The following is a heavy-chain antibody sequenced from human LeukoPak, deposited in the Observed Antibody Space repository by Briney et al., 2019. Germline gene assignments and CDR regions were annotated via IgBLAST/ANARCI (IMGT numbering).Heavy chain of an antibody. CDR1: GFTFDDYA. D-gene: IGHD5-18*01. CDR2: ISGNGGST. J-gene: IGHJ4*02. V-gene: IGHV3-43*02. Sequence: GGSLRLSCAASGFTFDDYAMHWVRQAPGKGLEWVSLISGNGGSTYYAGSVKGRFTISRDNSKNSLYLQMNSLRTEDTALYYCAKSGGYSYGYDFDYWGQGTLVTVSS. CDR3: AKSGGYSYGYDFDY.